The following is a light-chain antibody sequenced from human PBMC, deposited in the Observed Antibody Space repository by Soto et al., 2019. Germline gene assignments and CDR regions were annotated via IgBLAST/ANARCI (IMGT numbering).Light chain of an antibody. J-gene: IGLJ1*01. CDR1: SSDVGGSNY. CDR3: SSYTSSSLYV. V-gene: IGLV2-14*01. Sequence: QSVLTQPASVSGSPGQSITISCTGTSSDVGGSNYVSWYQQLPGKAPKLMIYDVSDRPPGVSNRFSGSKSGNTASLTISGLQAEDEADYYCSSYTSSSLYVFGTGTKVTVL. CDR2: DVS.